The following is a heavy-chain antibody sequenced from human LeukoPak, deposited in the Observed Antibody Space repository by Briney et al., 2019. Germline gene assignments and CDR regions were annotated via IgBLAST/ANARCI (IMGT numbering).Heavy chain of an antibody. D-gene: IGHD3-10*01. Sequence: GGSLRLSCAASGFTFSSYAMSWVRQAPGKGLEWVSSVSSGGGSTYYADSVKGRFTISRDISKGTVYLQMNSLRVEDTAVYYCAKATREATVASFFGYWGQGTLVTVSS. CDR2: VSSGGGST. CDR3: AKATREATVASFFGY. CDR1: GFTFSSYA. J-gene: IGHJ4*02. V-gene: IGHV3-23*01.